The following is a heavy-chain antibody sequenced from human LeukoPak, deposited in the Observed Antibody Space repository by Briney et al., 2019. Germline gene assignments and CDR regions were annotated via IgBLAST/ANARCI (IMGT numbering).Heavy chain of an antibody. CDR2: IIPIFGTA. V-gene: IGHV1-69*13. D-gene: IGHD3-22*01. J-gene: IGHJ4*02. Sequence: ASVKVSCKASGGTFSSYAISWVRQAPGQGLERMGGIIPIFGTANYAQKFQGRVTITADESTSTAYMELSSLRSEDTAVYYCARGYDSSGYLFDYWGQGTLVTVSS. CDR1: GGTFSSYA. CDR3: ARGYDSSGYLFDY.